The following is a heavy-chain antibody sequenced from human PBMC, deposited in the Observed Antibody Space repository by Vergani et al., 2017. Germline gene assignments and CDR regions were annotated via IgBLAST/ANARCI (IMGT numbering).Heavy chain of an antibody. J-gene: IGHJ3*01. V-gene: IGHV3-11*04. Sequence: QVQLVESGGGLVKPGGSLRLSCAASGFSFSDHYMTWIRQAPGKGLEWVSYISNSGNTIEYADSVKGRFSISRDNSRYTLDLQMDSLRAEDTAVYHCVRERAPFDAFDVWGQGTMVTVSS. CDR3: VRERAPFDAFDV. CDR2: ISNSGNTI. CDR1: GFSFSDHY.